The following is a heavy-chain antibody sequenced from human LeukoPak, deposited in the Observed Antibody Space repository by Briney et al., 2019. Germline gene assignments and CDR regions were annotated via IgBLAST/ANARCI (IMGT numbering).Heavy chain of an antibody. CDR1: GYTFTSYA. Sequence: ASVKVSCKASGYTFTSYAMHWLRQAPGQRLEWMGWINAGNGSTKYSQKFQGRVTITRDTSASTAYMELRSLRSDDTAVYYCARDNPDYSKALGYWGQGTLVTVSS. J-gene: IGHJ1*01. CDR3: ARDNPDYSKALGY. D-gene: IGHD4-11*01. V-gene: IGHV1-3*01. CDR2: INAGNGST.